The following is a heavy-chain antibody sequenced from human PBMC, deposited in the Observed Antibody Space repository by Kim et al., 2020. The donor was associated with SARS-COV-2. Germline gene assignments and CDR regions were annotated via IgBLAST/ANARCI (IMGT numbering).Heavy chain of an antibody. CDR2: ISGSGGST. CDR1: GFTFSSYA. CDR3: AKDHVRYCSSTSCYRSAFDI. D-gene: IGHD2-2*02. J-gene: IGHJ3*02. Sequence: GGSLRLSCAASGFTFSSYAMSWVRQAPGKGLEWVSAISGSGGSTYYADSVKGRFTISRDNSKNTLYLQMNSLRAEDTAVYYCAKDHVRYCSSTSCYRSAFDICGQGTMVTVSS. V-gene: IGHV3-23*01.